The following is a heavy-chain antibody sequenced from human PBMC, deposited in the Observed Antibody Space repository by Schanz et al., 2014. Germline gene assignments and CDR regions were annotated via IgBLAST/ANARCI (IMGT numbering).Heavy chain of an antibody. CDR2: IFYTGYT. CDR1: GGSISSSSYY. CDR3: ARCLRNYDIMTGYNLSFDY. V-gene: IGHV4-39*01. Sequence: QLQLQESGPGLVKPSETLSLTCTVSGGSISSSSYYWGWIRQPPGKGLEWIGHIFYTGYTYNNPSLGSRVTMSVDASKIQFSLKLAFVPAADTAVYYCARCLRNYDIMTGYNLSFDYWGLGTLVTVSS. D-gene: IGHD3-9*01. J-gene: IGHJ4*02.